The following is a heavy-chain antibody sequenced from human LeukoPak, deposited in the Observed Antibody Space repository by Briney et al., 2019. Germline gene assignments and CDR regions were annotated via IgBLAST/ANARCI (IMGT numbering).Heavy chain of an antibody. CDR1: VYTFTGYY. D-gene: IGHD5-24*01. CDR3: ARDSRVDPPRVYRDGYNYGTNWFDP. CDR2: INPNSGGT. V-gene: IGHV1-2*02. J-gene: IGHJ5*02. Sequence: ASVKVSCKASVYTFTGYYMHWVRQAPGQGLEWMGWINPNSGGTNYAQKFQGRVTMPRDTSISTAYMELSRLRSDDTAVYYCARDSRVDPPRVYRDGYNYGTNWFDPWGQGTLVTVSS.